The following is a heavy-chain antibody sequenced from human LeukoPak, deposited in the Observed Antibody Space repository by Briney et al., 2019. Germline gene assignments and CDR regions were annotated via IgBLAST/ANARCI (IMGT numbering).Heavy chain of an antibody. Sequence: GGSLRLSCAASGFTFGSYEMNWVRHAPGRGLEWVSHISGGGESTVYPDAVKGRFTISRDNAKNSLYLQMSSLTAEDTAVYYCSGGRDITVAGPGGYFDYWGQGSLVTVSS. CDR1: GFTFGSYE. CDR3: SGGRDITVAGPGGYFDY. CDR2: ISGGGEST. V-gene: IGHV3-48*03. J-gene: IGHJ4*02. D-gene: IGHD6-19*01.